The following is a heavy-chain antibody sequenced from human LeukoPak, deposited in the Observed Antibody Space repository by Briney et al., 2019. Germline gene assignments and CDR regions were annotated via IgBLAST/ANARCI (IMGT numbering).Heavy chain of an antibody. Sequence: QPGGSLRLSCAASGFTVSSNYMSWVRQAPGKGLEWVSVIYSGGSTYYADSVKDRFTISRDNSKNTLYLQMNSLRAEDTAVYYCARDKSYGKFDYWGQGTLVTVSS. CDR2: IYSGGST. CDR3: ARDKSYGKFDY. CDR1: GFTVSSNY. V-gene: IGHV3-66*02. D-gene: IGHD5-18*01. J-gene: IGHJ4*02.